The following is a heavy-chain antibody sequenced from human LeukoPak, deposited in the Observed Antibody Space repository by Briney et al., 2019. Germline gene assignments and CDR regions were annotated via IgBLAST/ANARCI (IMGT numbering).Heavy chain of an antibody. Sequence: PSETLSLTCTVSGGSISSSSYYWGWIRQPPGKGLEWIGSIYYSGSTYYDPSLKSRVTIFVDTSKNQFSLKLSSVTAADTAVYYCARTTYYYGSEFDPWGQGTLVTVSS. V-gene: IGHV4-39*01. D-gene: IGHD3-10*01. J-gene: IGHJ5*02. CDR2: IYYSGST. CDR1: GGSISSSSYY. CDR3: ARTTYYYGSEFDP.